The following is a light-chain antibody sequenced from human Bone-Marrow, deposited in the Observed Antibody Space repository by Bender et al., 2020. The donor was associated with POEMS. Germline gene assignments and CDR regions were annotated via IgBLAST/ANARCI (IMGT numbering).Light chain of an antibody. Sequence: QSVLTQPPSVSGAPGQRFTISCTGSSSNTGSGYGINWYQHLPGTAPKLLIYGYNNRTSGVPDRFSGSKSGTSASLAITGLQAEDGGDYYCQSYDNSLGGWVFGGGTKLTVL. CDR1: SSNTGSGYG. CDR2: GYN. CDR3: QSYDNSLGGWV. V-gene: IGLV1-40*01. J-gene: IGLJ3*02.